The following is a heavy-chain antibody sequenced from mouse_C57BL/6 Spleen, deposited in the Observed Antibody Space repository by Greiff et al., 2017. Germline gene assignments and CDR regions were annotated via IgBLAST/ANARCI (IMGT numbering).Heavy chain of an antibody. J-gene: IGHJ4*01. CDR1: GYTFTSYW. Sequence: QVQLQQPGAELVKPGASVKLSCKASGYTFTSYWMQWVKQRPGQGLEWIGEIDPSDSSTNNNQKIKGQAILTVDTTTSKDYMQLSSLTSEDSAVYYCARGGNYSNYSSYAMDYWGQGTSVTVSS. CDR2: IDPSDSST. V-gene: IGHV1-50*01. CDR3: ARGGNYSNYSSYAMDY. D-gene: IGHD2-5*01.